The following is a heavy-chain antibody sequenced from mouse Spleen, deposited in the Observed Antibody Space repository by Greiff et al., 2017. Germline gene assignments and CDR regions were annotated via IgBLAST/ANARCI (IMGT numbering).Heavy chain of an antibody. V-gene: IGHV1-18*01. CDR3: ARRRNYYGSSGYFDV. D-gene: IGHD1-1*01. CDR2: INPNNGGT. Sequence: EVKVVESGPELVKPGASVKISCKTSGYTFTEYTMHWVKQSHGKSLEWIGGINPNNGGTSYNQKFKGKATLTVDKSSSTAYMELRSLTSEDSAVYYCARRRNYYGSSGYFDVWGAGTTVTVSS. CDR1: GYTFTEYT. J-gene: IGHJ1*01.